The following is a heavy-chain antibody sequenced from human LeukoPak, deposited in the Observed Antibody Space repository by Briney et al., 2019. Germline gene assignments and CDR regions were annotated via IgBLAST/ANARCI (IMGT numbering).Heavy chain of an antibody. D-gene: IGHD3-10*01. CDR1: VGTFSSYA. J-gene: IGHJ5*02. CDR2: IIPIYSTA. Sequence: GASVKVSCKGSVGTFSSYAISWVRPAPGKGLERMGRIIPIYSTAYYAQKFQGRDTIIPDKSTRTEYMGLCALRSEDTALYYCARESGMNYYGSGHNWFDHWGQGTMVTVSS. V-gene: IGHV1-69*06. CDR3: ARESGMNYYGSGHNWFDH.